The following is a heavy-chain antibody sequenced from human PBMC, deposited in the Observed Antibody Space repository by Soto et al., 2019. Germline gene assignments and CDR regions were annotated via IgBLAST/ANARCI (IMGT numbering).Heavy chain of an antibody. CDR2: IIPLFGTT. J-gene: IGHJ4*02. D-gene: IGHD1-1*01. V-gene: IGHV1-69*01. CDR1: GGTFSSFA. CDR3: ARGLDTTVAHSHN. Sequence: QVQLVQSGAEVKKPGSSVQVSCKASGGTFSSFAISWVRQAPGQGLEWTGDIIPLFGTTNYAQTFQGRVTITADESTTTAYMELRSLRSNYTAVYYCARGLDTTVAHSHNWGQGTLVTVSS.